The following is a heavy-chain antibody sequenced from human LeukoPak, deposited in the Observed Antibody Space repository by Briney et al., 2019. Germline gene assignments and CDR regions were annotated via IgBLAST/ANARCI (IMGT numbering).Heavy chain of an antibody. V-gene: IGHV3-9*01. CDR2: ISWNSGSI. J-gene: IGHJ4*02. Sequence: GGSLRLSCAASGFTFDDYAMHWVRQAPGKGLEWVSGISWNSGSIGYADSVKGRFTISRDNAKNSLYLQMNRLRSDDTAVYYCARSDSSSWSFDYWGQGTLVTVSS. CDR3: ARSDSSSWSFDY. CDR1: GFTFDDYA. D-gene: IGHD6-13*01.